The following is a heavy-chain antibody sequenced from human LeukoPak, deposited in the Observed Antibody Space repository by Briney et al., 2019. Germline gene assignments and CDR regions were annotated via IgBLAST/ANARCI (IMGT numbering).Heavy chain of an antibody. J-gene: IGHJ3*02. CDR2: ISGSGGST. V-gene: IGHV3-23*01. D-gene: IGHD2-2*01. Sequence: GGSLRLSCAASGFTFSSYAMSWVRQAPGKGLEWVSAISGSGGSTYYADSVKGRFTISRDNSKNTLYLQMNSLRAEDTAVYYCATDIVVVPAAMLDAFDIWGQGTMVTVSS. CDR1: GFTFSSYA. CDR3: ATDIVVVPAAMLDAFDI.